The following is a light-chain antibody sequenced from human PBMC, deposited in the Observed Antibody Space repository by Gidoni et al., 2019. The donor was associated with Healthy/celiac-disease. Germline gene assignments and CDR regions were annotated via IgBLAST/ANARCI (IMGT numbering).Light chain of an antibody. Sequence: TQSPATLSLSPGERATLSCRASQSVSSYLAWYQQKPGQAPRLLIYDASNRATGIPARFSGSGSGTDFTLTISSLEPEDFAVYYCQQRSNWPPITFXXXTRLEIK. CDR2: DAS. J-gene: IGKJ5*01. CDR1: QSVSSY. V-gene: IGKV3-11*01. CDR3: QQRSNWPPIT.